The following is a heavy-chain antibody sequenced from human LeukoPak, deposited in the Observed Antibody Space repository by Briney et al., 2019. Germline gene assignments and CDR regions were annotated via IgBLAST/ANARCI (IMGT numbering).Heavy chain of an antibody. V-gene: IGHV1-69*05. CDR2: IIPIFGTA. J-gene: IGHJ4*02. CDR1: GGTFSSYA. CDR3: ASPRPGYYYDSSGSYYFDY. D-gene: IGHD3-22*01. Sequence: ASVKVSFTASGGTFSSYAISWVRQAPGQGLEWMGGIIPIFGTANYAQKFQGRVTITTDESTSTAYMELSSLRSEDTAVYYCASPRPGYYYDSSGSYYFDYWGQGTLVTVSS.